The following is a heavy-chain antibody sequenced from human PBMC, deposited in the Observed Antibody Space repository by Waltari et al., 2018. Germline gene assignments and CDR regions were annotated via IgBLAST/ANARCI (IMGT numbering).Heavy chain of an antibody. V-gene: IGHV3-21*03. D-gene: IGHD2-8*01. Sequence: EVQLVESGGGLVKPGGSLRLSCAASGFTFSSYSMNWVRQAPGKGLDWVSSISSSGRFIYYADSVKGRFTVSRDNAMNSVYLQMNSLRAEDTAVYYCAKSVSATLDWFDPWGQGTLVTVSS. CDR1: GFTFSSYS. CDR3: AKSVSATLDWFDP. J-gene: IGHJ5*02. CDR2: ISSSGRFI.